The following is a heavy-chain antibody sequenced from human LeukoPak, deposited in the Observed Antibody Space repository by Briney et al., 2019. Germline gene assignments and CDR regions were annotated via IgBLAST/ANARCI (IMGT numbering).Heavy chain of an antibody. CDR1: GFTFSSYS. D-gene: IGHD1-26*01. Sequence: GGSLRLSCAASGFTFSSYSMNWVRQAPGKGLEWVSSISSSSSYIYYADSVKGRFTISRDNAKNSLYLQMNSLRVEDTAVYYCARGVGALVYYYYGVDVWVQGTTVTVSS. CDR2: ISSSSSYI. CDR3: ARGVGALVYYYYGVDV. V-gene: IGHV3-21*01. J-gene: IGHJ6*02.